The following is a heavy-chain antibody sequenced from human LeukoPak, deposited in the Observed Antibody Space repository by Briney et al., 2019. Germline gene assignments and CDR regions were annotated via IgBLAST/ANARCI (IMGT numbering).Heavy chain of an antibody. J-gene: IGHJ4*02. CDR1: GYTFTSYA. CDR2: INAGNGNT. V-gene: IGHV1-3*01. D-gene: IGHD3-10*01. CDR3: ARGRGLLPFHPFEY. Sequence: ASVKVFCKASGYTFTSYAMHWVRQAPGQRLEWMGWINAGNGNTKYSQKFQGRVTSTRDPSASTAYMELSSLRAADTAVYYCARGRGLLPFHPFEYWGQGTLVTVSS.